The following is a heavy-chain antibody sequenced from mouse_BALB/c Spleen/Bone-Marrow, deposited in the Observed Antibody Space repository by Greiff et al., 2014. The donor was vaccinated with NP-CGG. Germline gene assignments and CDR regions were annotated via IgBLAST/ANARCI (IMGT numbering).Heavy chain of an antibody. V-gene: IGHV1-4*01. J-gene: IGHJ3*01. CDR1: GYTFTSYT. Sequence: QVQLQQPGAELARPGASVKMSCKASGYTFTSYTMQWIRQRPGQGLEWIGYIVPSSDYTNYNQNFKDKATLTADKSSSTAYMQLNSLTSEDFAVYCCAREARTGAWFAYWGQGTLVTVSA. D-gene: IGHD4-1*01. CDR3: AREARTGAWFAY. CDR2: IVPSSDYT.